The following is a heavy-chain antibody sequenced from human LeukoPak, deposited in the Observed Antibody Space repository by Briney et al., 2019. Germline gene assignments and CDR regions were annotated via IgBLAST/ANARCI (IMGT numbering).Heavy chain of an antibody. CDR3: ATEKDELLDS. V-gene: IGHV1-24*01. Sequence: GASVKVSCKVSGYSITELSTHWVRQAPGKGLEWMGGFDPGSGEIIYEQKFQDRVTMTEDTSTDTAYMELRSLRSEDTAVYYCATEKDELLDSWGQGTLVTVSS. J-gene: IGHJ5*01. CDR1: GYSITELS. CDR2: FDPGSGEI. D-gene: IGHD1-1*01.